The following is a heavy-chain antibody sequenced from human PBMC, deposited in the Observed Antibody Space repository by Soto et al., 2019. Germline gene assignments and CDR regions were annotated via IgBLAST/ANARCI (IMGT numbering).Heavy chain of an antibody. J-gene: IGHJ4*02. CDR3: ARVKGGSYVSIDY. Sequence: QAQLLESGGGVVQPGTSLRLSCAASGFTLNTFGMHWVRQAPGKGLEWVAFISYAGRNKFYVDSVEGRFTVSRDSSENALSLQMKSLKVEDTAVYYCARVKGGSYVSIDYWGQGALVTVSS. CDR1: GFTLNTFG. CDR2: ISYAGRNK. V-gene: IGHV3-33*05. D-gene: IGHD3-16*01.